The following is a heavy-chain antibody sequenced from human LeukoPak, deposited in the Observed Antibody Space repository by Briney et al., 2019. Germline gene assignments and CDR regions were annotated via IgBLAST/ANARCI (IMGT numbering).Heavy chain of an antibody. J-gene: IGHJ4*02. CDR3: ARESRIVVVPAASDY. Sequence: PGGSLRLSCAASGFTFSSYEMNWVRQAPGKGLEWVSYISSSGSTIYYADSVKGRFTISRDNAKNSLYLQMNSLRAEDTAVYYCARESRIVVVPAASDYWGQGTLVTVSS. V-gene: IGHV3-48*03. CDR2: ISSSGSTI. CDR1: GFTFSSYE. D-gene: IGHD2-2*01.